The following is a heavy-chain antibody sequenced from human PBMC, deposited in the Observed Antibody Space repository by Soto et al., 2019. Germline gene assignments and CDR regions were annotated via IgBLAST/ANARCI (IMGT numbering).Heavy chain of an antibody. V-gene: IGHV4-31*03. CDR3: ARYTGDYRPFDY. CDR1: GGSISSGGYY. D-gene: IGHD2-2*02. Sequence: QVQLQESGPGLVKPSQTLSLTCTVSGGSISSGGYYWSWIRQHPGKGLEWIGYIYYSGSTYYNPSFTSRVTIPVDTSKNQFSLKLSSVTAADTAVYYCARYTGDYRPFDYWGQGTLVTVSS. J-gene: IGHJ4*02. CDR2: IYYSGST.